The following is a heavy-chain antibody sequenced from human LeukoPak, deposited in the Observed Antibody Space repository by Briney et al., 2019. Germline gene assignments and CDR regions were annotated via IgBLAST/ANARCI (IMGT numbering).Heavy chain of an antibody. CDR2: IKQDGSEK. CDR3: VTGRGDI. Sequence: GGSLRLSCAASGFTLGDYWMKWVRQTPEQGLEWVAIIKQDGSEKFYVDSVKGRFIISRDNAKNSLSLQMNSVRADDTGVYYCVTGRGDIWGQGTLVTVSS. CDR1: GFTLGDYW. J-gene: IGHJ4*02. V-gene: IGHV3-7*01.